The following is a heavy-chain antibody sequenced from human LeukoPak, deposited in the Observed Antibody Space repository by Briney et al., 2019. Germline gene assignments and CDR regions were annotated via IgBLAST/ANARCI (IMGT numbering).Heavy chain of an antibody. CDR2: INPNCDGT. Sequence: ASVKVSCKASVYTFTGYFMYWVRQAPGQRLEWMGWINPNCDGTNYAQKFQGRVAMTRDTSISTAYMELCRLRSDDTAVYYCARAGVVVVPAAAYSDYWGQGTLVTVSS. CDR1: VYTFTGYF. V-gene: IGHV1-2*02. CDR3: ARAGVVVVPAAAYSDY. D-gene: IGHD2-2*01. J-gene: IGHJ4*02.